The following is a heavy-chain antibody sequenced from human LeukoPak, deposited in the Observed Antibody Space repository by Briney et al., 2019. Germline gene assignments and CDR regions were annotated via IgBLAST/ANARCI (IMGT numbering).Heavy chain of an antibody. CDR3: ARAPTDGSGSPWFDP. D-gene: IGHD3-10*01. J-gene: IGHJ5*02. CDR2: IYYSGST. CDR1: GGSISSYY. Sequence: SETLSLTCTVSGGSISSYYWSWIRQPPGKGLEWIRYIYYSGSTNYNPSLKSRVTISVDTSKNQFSLKLSSVTAADTAVYYCARAPTDGSGSPWFDPWGQGALVTVSS. V-gene: IGHV4-59*01.